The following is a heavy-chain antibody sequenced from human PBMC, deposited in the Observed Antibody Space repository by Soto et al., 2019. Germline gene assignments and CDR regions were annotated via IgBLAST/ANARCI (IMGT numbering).Heavy chain of an antibody. CDR1: GGSVRSYY. J-gene: IGHJ5*02. CDR3: ARERADYDILTGRVSNWFDP. V-gene: IGHV4-59*02. Sequence: SETMALTCAVSGGSVRSYYWSWIRQHPGKGLEWIGYIYYSGSTNYNPSLKSRVTISVDTSKNQFSLKLSSVTAADTAVYYCARERADYDILTGRVSNWFDPWGQGTLVTVSS. CDR2: IYYSGST. D-gene: IGHD3-9*01.